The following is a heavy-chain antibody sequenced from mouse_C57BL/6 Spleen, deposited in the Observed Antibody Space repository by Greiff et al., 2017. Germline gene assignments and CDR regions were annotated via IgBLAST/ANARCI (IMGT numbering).Heavy chain of an antibody. D-gene: IGHD1-1*01. Sequence: EVMLVESEGGLVQPGSSMKLSCTASGFTFSDYYMAWVRQVPEKGLEWVANINYDGSSTYYLDSLKSRFIISRDNAKNILYLQMSSLKSEDTATYYCARERHYYGSSYGSFDYWGQGTTLTVSS. CDR1: GFTFSDYY. CDR3: ARERHYYGSSYGSFDY. J-gene: IGHJ2*01. V-gene: IGHV5-16*01. CDR2: INYDGSST.